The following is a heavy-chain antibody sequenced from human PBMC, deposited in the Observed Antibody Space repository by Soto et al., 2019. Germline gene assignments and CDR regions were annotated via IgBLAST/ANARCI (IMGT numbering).Heavy chain of an antibody. J-gene: IGHJ4*02. D-gene: IGHD1-7*01. CDR2: MNPSSGST. CDR1: GYTFTSYY. V-gene: IGHV1-8*02. Sequence: GASVKVSCTASGYTFTSYYRHWVRQAPGQGLEWMGRMNPSSGSTGYAQKFQGRVTMTRNTSISTAYMELSSLRSEDTAVYYCARFRYDWNYGYYFDYWGQGTLVTVSS. CDR3: ARFRYDWNYGYYFDY.